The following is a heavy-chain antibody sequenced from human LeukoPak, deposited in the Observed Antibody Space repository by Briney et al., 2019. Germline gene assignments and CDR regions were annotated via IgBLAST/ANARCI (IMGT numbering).Heavy chain of an antibody. J-gene: IGHJ4*02. CDR3: ARALAYCGGDCYSVFDY. D-gene: IGHD2-21*02. CDR1: GYTFTSYG. CDR2: ISAYNGNT. V-gene: IGHV1-18*01. Sequence: ASVKVSCKASGYTFTSYGISWVRQAPGQGLEWMGWISAYNGNTNYAQKLQGRVTMTTDTSTSTAYMELRSLRSDDTAVYYCARALAYCGGDCYSVFDYWGQGTLVTVSS.